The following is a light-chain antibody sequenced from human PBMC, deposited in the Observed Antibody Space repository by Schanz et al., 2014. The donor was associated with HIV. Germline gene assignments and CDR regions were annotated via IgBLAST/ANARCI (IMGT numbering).Light chain of an antibody. Sequence: DIQMTQSPSSLSASVGDRVIITCRASQDIRDYLAWYQQKPGKIPQLLIYAASTLQSGVPSRFSGSGSGTHFTLTISSLQPEDVATYYCQQYDTYLYTFGQGTKVEIK. CDR2: AAS. CDR3: QQYDTYLYT. V-gene: IGKV1-27*01. J-gene: IGKJ2*01. CDR1: QDIRDY.